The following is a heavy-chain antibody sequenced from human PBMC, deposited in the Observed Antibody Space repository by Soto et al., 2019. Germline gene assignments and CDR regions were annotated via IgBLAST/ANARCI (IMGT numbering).Heavy chain of an antibody. CDR2: ISGSGGST. Sequence: LRLSWAASGVTFSSYAMIWVRQAPLKGLEWVSAISGSGGSTYYADSVKGRFTISRDNSKNTLYLQMNSLRAEDTAVYYCAKDGALFGVAKDGGAFDIWGQGTMVTVSS. D-gene: IGHD3-3*01. J-gene: IGHJ3*02. CDR1: GVTFSSYA. CDR3: AKDGALFGVAKDGGAFDI. V-gene: IGHV3-23*01.